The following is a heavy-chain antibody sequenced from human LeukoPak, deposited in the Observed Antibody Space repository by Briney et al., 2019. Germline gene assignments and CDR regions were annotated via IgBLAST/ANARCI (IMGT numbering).Heavy chain of an antibody. CDR1: GGSVSSSAYY. D-gene: IGHD6-13*01. CDR2: IYYSGST. J-gene: IGHJ6*03. V-gene: IGHV4-39*07. CDR3: ARGLYSSSWSPYYYYMDV. Sequence: SETLSLTCTVSGGSVSSSAYYWGWIRQPPEKGLEWIGNIYYSGSTYYNPSLKSRVTISIDTSKNQFSLKLSSVTAADTAVYYCARGLYSSSWSPYYYYMDVWGKGTTVTVSS.